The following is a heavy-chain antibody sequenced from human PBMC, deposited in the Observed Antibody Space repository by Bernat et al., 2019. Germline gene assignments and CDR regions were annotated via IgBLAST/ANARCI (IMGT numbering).Heavy chain of an antibody. V-gene: IGHV4-34*01. Sequence: QVQLQQWGAGLLKPSETLSLTCAVYGGSFSGYYWSWIRQPPGKGLEWIGEINHSGSTNYNPSLKSRVTISVDTSKNQFSLKLSSVTAADTAVYYCATRAYYYGSGSYYPPPYYYYGMDVWGQGTTVTVSS. D-gene: IGHD3-10*01. CDR1: GGSFSGYY. CDR2: INHSGST. CDR3: ATRAYYYGSGSYYPPPYYYYGMDV. J-gene: IGHJ6*02.